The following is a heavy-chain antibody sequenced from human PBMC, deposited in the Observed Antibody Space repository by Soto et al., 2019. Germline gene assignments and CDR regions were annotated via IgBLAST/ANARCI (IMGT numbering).Heavy chain of an antibody. Sequence: SVKVSCKASGGTFSSYTISWVRQAPGQGLEWMGRIIPILGIANYAQKFQGRVTITADKSTSTAYMELSSLRSEDTAVYYCARDNIDDKDSSSWYFRGNWFDPWGQGTLVTVSS. CDR3: ARDNIDDKDSSSWYFRGNWFDP. J-gene: IGHJ5*02. CDR1: GGTFSSYT. D-gene: IGHD6-13*01. CDR2: IIPILGIA. V-gene: IGHV1-69*04.